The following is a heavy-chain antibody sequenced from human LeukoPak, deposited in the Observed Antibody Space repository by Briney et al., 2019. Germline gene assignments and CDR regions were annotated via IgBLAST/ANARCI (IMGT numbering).Heavy chain of an antibody. CDR2: IDYSGST. CDR3: ARLLWFGESPLFDY. J-gene: IGHJ4*02. CDR1: GGSIRSSLYY. D-gene: IGHD3-10*01. Sequence: SETLSLTCTVSGGSIRSSLYYWAWIRQTPGKGLEWIGSIDYSGSTNYNPSLKSRATIFVDTSKNQFSLRLSSLTAADTAVYYCARLLWFGESPLFDYWGQGTLVTVSS. V-gene: IGHV4-39*01.